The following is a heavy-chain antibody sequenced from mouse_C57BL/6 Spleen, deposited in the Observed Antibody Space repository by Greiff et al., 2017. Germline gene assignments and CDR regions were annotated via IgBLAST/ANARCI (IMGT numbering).Heavy chain of an antibody. V-gene: IGHV7-3*01. CDR2: IRNKANGYTT. CDR1: GFTFTDYY. CDR3: ARYSYSNYFGY. D-gene: IGHD2-5*01. Sequence: EVKLEESVGGLVQPGGSLSFSCAASGFTFTDYYMSWVRQPPGKALEWFGFIRNKANGYTTEYSASVKGRFTISRDTSPSSLYLQMNARRAEDRATYYCARYSYSNYFGYWGKSTTLTFSS. J-gene: IGHJ2*01.